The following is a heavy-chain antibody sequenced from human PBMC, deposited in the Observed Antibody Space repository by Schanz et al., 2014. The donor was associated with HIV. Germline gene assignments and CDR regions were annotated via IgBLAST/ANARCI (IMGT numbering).Heavy chain of an antibody. V-gene: IGHV3-9*01. Sequence: EVQLVESGGGLVQPGRSLRLSCAASGFIFDDYAMHWVRQAPGKGLEWVSGITWNSETRGYADSVKGRFSISRDNAKNTVYLQMNSLRPEDTGVYYCAREDGWFGDIYYFGLDVWGRGTTVTVSS. CDR2: ITWNSETR. J-gene: IGHJ6*02. CDR1: GFIFDDYA. CDR3: AREDGWFGDIYYFGLDV. D-gene: IGHD3-10*01.